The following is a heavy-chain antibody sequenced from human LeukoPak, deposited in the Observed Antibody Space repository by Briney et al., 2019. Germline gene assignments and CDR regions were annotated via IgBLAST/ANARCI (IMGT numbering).Heavy chain of an antibody. CDR2: IWYDGSNK. Sequence: GRSLRLSCAASGFTFSSYGMHWVRQAPGKGLEWVAVIWYDGSNKYYADSVKDRFTISRDNSKNTLYLQMNGLRAEDTAVYYCARDSGYSSGWSSDAFDIWGQGTMVTVSS. V-gene: IGHV3-33*01. J-gene: IGHJ3*02. CDR3: ARDSGYSSGWSSDAFDI. D-gene: IGHD6-19*01. CDR1: GFTFSSYG.